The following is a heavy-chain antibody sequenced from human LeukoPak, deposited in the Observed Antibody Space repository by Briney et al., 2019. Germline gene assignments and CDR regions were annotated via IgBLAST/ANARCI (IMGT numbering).Heavy chain of an antibody. Sequence: GGSLRLSCAASGFTFSSYWMSWVRQAPGKGLEWVANIKQDGSEKYYVGSVKGRFTISRDNAKTSLYLQMNSLRAEDTAVYYCARGRETLWFGGLPNWFDPWGQGTLVTVSS. V-gene: IGHV3-7*01. CDR2: IKQDGSEK. CDR3: ARGRETLWFGGLPNWFDP. D-gene: IGHD3-10*01. J-gene: IGHJ5*02. CDR1: GFTFSSYW.